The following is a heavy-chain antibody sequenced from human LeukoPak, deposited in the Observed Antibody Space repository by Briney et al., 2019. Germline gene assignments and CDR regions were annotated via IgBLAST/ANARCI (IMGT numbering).Heavy chain of an antibody. CDR2: IHSNGYT. CDR1: GGSVISYY. D-gene: IGHD1-26*01. Sequence: PSETLSLTCTVSGGSVISYYWSWIRQPPGQGLEWIAYIHSNGYTNYNPSLKGRVTISVDTSKNQFTLTVTSVTAADTAVYYCAKRQGPNSGSYDYFDPWGQGTLVTVSS. J-gene: IGHJ5*02. CDR3: AKRQGPNSGSYDYFDP. V-gene: IGHV4-4*09.